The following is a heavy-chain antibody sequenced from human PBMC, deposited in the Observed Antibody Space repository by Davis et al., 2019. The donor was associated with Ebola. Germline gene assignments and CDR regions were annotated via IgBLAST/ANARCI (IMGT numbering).Heavy chain of an antibody. V-gene: IGHV5-51*01. Sequence: KVSCKGSGYTFTSHWIGWVRQMPGKGLEWMGILYPGDSDTRYSPSFEGQVTISVDKSTSTAYLNRSSLKASDNARYYCARSGLQSDPFDIWGQGTMVTVSS. CDR3: ARSGLQSDPFDI. CDR2: LYPGDSDT. J-gene: IGHJ3*02. CDR1: GYTFTSHW. D-gene: IGHD3-10*01.